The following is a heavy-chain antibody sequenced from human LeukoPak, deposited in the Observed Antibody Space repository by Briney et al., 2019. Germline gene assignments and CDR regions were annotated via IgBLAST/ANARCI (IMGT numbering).Heavy chain of an antibody. CDR3: TKVEAGGDYYDSSGVDY. V-gene: IGHV3-53*01. CDR2: IYSGGNT. CDR1: GFTVSTNY. D-gene: IGHD3-22*01. J-gene: IGHJ4*02. Sequence: GGSLRLSCAASGFTVSTNYLNWVRQAPGKGLEWVSVIYSGGNTYYADSVKGRFTISRDNSKNTLYLQMNSLRAEDTAVYYCTKVEAGGDYYDSSGVDYWGQGTLVTVSS.